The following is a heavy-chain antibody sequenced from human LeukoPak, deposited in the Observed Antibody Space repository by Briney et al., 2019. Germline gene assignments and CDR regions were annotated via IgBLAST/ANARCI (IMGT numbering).Heavy chain of an antibody. CDR1: GFTFSSYG. V-gene: IGHV3-30*02. Sequence: GGSLRLSCAASGFTFSSYGMHWVRQAPGKGLEWVAFIRYDGSNKYYADSVKGRFTISRDNSKNTLYLQMNSLRAEDTAVYYCARAGDTEVPLNYWGQGTLVTVSS. CDR3: ARAGDTEVPLNY. J-gene: IGHJ4*02. CDR2: IRYDGSNK. D-gene: IGHD1-14*01.